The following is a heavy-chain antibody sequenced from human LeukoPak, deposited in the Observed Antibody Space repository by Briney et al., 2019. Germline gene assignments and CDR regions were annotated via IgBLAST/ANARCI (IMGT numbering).Heavy chain of an antibody. J-gene: IGHJ4*02. V-gene: IGHV3-48*01. Sequence: GGSLRLSCAASGFSFNSYSVNWVRQAPGKGLEWVSYISSTSNTIYYTESVKGRFTISRDNAKNSLYLQMNSLRAEDTAVYYCASRFDYWGQGTLVTVSS. CDR3: ASRFDY. CDR1: GFSFNSYS. CDR2: ISSTSNTI.